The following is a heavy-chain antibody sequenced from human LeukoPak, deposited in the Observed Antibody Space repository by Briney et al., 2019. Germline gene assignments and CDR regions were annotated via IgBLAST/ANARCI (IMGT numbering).Heavy chain of an antibody. CDR2: ISGDSTYI. CDR1: GFIFSSYS. CDR3: ARDHYYGSDLVGY. V-gene: IGHV3-21*04. Sequence: GGSLRLSCAASGFIFSSYSVNWVRQAPGKGLEWVSSISGDSTYIDYADSVKGRFTISRDNSKNTLYLQMNSLRAEDTAVYYCARDHYYGSDLVGYWGQGTLVTVSS. D-gene: IGHD3-10*01. J-gene: IGHJ4*02.